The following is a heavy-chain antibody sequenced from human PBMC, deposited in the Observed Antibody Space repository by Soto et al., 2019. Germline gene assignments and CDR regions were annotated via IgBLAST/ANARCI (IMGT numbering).Heavy chain of an antibody. CDR3: ARCYRPGGYYDFWSGPSGPYYYYMDV. V-gene: IGHV1-18*01. CDR2: ISAYNGNT. CDR1: GYTFTSYG. Sequence: GASVKVSCKASGYTFTSYGISWVRQAPGQGLEWMGWISAYNGNTNYAQKLQGRVTMTTDTSTSTAYMELRSLRSDDTAVYYCARCYRPGGYYDFWSGPSGPYYYYMDVWGKGTTVTVSS. J-gene: IGHJ6*03. D-gene: IGHD3-3*01.